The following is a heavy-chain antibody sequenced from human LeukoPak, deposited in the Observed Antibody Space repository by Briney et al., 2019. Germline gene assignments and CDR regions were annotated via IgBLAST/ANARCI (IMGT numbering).Heavy chain of an antibody. CDR3: GRIFCSGGSCHSLV. J-gene: IGHJ4*02. CDR1: GGSISTDNYY. D-gene: IGHD2-15*01. CDR2: VYFSGST. Sequence: SETLSLTCTVSGGSISTDNYYWGWIRQPPGKGMEWIGSVYFSGSTYSNPSFKSRVTISADLSKNHFSLKLYSVTAADTAVYYCGRIFCSGGSCHSLVWGLGTLVTVSS. V-gene: IGHV4-39*02.